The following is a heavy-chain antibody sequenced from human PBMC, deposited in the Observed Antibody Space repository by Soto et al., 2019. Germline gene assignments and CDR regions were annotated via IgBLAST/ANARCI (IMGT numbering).Heavy chain of an antibody. D-gene: IGHD5-18*01. J-gene: IGHJ4*02. Sequence: PSETLSLTCTVSGDSISSYYWSWIRQPPGKGLEWIGYIYYSGSTNYNPSLKSRVTISVDTSKNQFSLKLSSVTAADTAVYYCARDIRGYSQYFDYWGQGTLVTVSS. CDR3: ARDIRGYSQYFDY. V-gene: IGHV4-59*01. CDR2: IYYSGST. CDR1: GDSISSYY.